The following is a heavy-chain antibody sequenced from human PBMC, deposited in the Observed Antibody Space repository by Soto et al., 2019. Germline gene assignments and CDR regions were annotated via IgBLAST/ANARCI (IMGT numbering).Heavy chain of an antibody. J-gene: IGHJ6*02. CDR3: AKGVGCTVFGKKMGV. Sequence: EVQLLESGGGLVQPGGSLSLSCAASGFTFSSYAMSWVRQAPGKVLEWVPAISGSGGSTYYADSVKGRFTISRDNSKNTRYLQMNSLRAEETAVYYCAKGVGCTVFGKKMGVWGQGTTVTVSS. V-gene: IGHV3-23*01. D-gene: IGHD2-8*02. CDR1: GFTFSSYA. CDR2: ISGSGGST.